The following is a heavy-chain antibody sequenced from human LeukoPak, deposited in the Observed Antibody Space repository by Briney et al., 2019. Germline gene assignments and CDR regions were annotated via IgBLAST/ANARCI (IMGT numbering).Heavy chain of an antibody. D-gene: IGHD2-21*02. CDR2: ISGSGGST. J-gene: IGHJ4*02. CDR3: AKDEPHYCGADCYGMDY. Sequence: GGSLRLSCAASGFTFSSYAMSWVRQAPGKGLEWVSAISGSGGSTYYADSVKGRFTISRDNSKNTLYLQMNSLRAEDTAVYYCAKDEPHYCGADCYGMDYWGQGTLVTVSS. CDR1: GFTFSSYA. V-gene: IGHV3-23*01.